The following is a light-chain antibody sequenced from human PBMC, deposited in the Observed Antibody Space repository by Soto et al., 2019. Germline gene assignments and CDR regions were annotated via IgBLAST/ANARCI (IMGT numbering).Light chain of an antibody. CDR2: GAS. Sequence: DIVLTQSPDSLAVSLGERATINCKSSQSVLSSSNYINYLAWFQQKPGQPPNLLIRGASTRESGVPDRFSGGGSGTDFTLPISSLQAEDVAVYYGHQYYSSPLTFGGGTKVEIK. J-gene: IGKJ4*01. V-gene: IGKV4-1*01. CDR3: HQYYSSPLT. CDR1: QSVLSSSNYINY.